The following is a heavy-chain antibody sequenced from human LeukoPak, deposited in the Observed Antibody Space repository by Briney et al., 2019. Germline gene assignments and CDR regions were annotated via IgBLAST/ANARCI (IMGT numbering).Heavy chain of an antibody. CDR3: ARVPSLASLYSSGWYPYYYYGMDV. J-gene: IGHJ6*02. CDR2: IKQDGREK. CDR1: GFTFSSYW. V-gene: IGHV3-7*01. Sequence: PGGSLRLSSAASGFTFSSYWMSWVRQAPGKGLEWVANIKQDGREKYYVDSVKGRFTISRDNAKNSLYLQMNSLRAEDTAVYYCARVPSLASLYSSGWYPYYYYGMDVWGQGTTVTVSS. D-gene: IGHD6-19*01.